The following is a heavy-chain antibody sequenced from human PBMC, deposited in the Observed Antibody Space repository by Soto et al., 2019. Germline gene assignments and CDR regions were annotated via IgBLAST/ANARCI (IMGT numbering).Heavy chain of an antibody. V-gene: IGHV3-23*01. J-gene: IGHJ3*02. CDR3: AKFCSGGSCYSGAFDI. CDR1: GFTFSSYA. Sequence: GGSLRLSCAASGFTFSSYAMSWVRQAPGKGLEWVSAISGSGGSTYYADSVKGRFTISRDNSKNKLYLQMNSLRAEDTAVYYCAKFCSGGSCYSGAFDIWGQGTMVTVSS. D-gene: IGHD2-15*01. CDR2: ISGSGGST.